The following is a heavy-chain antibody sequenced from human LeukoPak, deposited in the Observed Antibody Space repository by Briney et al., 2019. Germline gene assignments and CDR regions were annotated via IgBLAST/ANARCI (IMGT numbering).Heavy chain of an antibody. CDR2: IYSTGST. CDR3: ARQIASAGTAGFDF. J-gene: IGHJ4*02. Sequence: SETLSLTCTVSGGSISSYYWSWIRQPAGKGLEWIGRIYSTGSTNYNPSLKSRVTMSVDTSESQFSLRLRSVTAADTAVYYCARQIASAGTAGFDFWGQGALVTVSS. V-gene: IGHV4-4*07. CDR1: GGSISSYY. D-gene: IGHD6-13*01.